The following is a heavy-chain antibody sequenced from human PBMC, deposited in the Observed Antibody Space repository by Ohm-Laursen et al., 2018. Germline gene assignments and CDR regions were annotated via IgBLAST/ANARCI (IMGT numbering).Heavy chain of an antibody. CDR1: GFTVNSNY. J-gene: IGHJ4*02. CDR2: IYTGGTI. V-gene: IGHV3-66*01. Sequence: GSLRLSCAASGFTVNSNYMSWVRQAPGKGLEWVSVIYTGGTIYYADSVQGRFTISRDNSKNTVYLQMNSLRAEDTAVYYCARGPNYFDYWGQGTLVTVSS. CDR3: ARGPNYFDY.